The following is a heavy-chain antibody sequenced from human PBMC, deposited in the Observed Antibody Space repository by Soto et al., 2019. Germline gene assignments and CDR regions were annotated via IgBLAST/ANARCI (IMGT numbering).Heavy chain of an antibody. CDR1: GFTVSSNY. V-gene: IGHV3-53*01. Sequence: GGSLRLSCAASGFTVSSNYMSWVRQAPGKGLEWVSVIYSGGSTYYADSVKGRFTISRDNSKNTLYLQMNSLRAEDTAVYYCARCTAGRIFYYYCGMDVWGQGSTVTVSS. J-gene: IGHJ6*02. CDR2: IYSGGST. D-gene: IGHD5-18*01. CDR3: ARCTAGRIFYYYCGMDV.